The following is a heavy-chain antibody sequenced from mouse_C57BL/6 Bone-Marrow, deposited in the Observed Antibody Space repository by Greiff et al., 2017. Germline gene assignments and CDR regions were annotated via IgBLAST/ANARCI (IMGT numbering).Heavy chain of an antibody. Sequence: VKLMESGPGLVQPSQSLSITCTVSGFSLTSYGVHWVRQSPGKGLEWLGVIWSGGSTDYNAAFISRLSISKDNSKSQVFFKMNSLQADDTAIYYCARKVYYDYDGFAYWGQGTLVTVSA. V-gene: IGHV2-2*01. CDR2: IWSGGST. CDR3: ARKVYYDYDGFAY. CDR1: GFSLTSYG. D-gene: IGHD2-4*01. J-gene: IGHJ3*01.